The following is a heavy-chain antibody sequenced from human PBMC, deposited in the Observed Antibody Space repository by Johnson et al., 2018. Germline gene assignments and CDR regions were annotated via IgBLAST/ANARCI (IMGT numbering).Heavy chain of an antibody. V-gene: IGHV3-11*04. D-gene: IGHD1-14*01. J-gene: IGHJ6*03. CDR3: ARHGNPYYYYMDV. CDR1: GFPFSDYY. CDR2: ISSSGSTI. Sequence: QVQLVESGGGLAKPGGSLRLSCAASGFPFSDYYMSWIRQAPGKGLEWVSYISSSGSTIYYADPVKGRFTISRDNAKNSLYLQMNRRRAEDTAVYYCARHGNPYYYYMDVWGKGTTVTVSS.